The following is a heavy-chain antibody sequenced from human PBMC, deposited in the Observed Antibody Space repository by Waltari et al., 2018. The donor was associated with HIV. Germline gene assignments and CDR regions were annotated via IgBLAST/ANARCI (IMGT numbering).Heavy chain of an antibody. V-gene: IGHV4-61*02. Sequence: QVQLQESGPGLVKPSQTLSLTCTVSGGSITSGSYYWSWLRQPAGKGLEWIGRIYTSGSTNYNPSLKSRVTISVDTSKNQFSLKLSSVTAADTAVYYCAREIVGATGSRFQHWGQGTLVTVSS. CDR3: AREIVGATGSRFQH. D-gene: IGHD1-26*01. CDR2: IYTSGST. CDR1: GGSITSGSYY. J-gene: IGHJ1*01.